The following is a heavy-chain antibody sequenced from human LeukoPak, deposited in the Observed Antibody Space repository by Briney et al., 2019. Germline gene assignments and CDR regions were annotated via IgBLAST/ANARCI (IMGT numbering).Heavy chain of an antibody. CDR2: ISSSSSYI. V-gene: IGHV3-21*01. CDR3: ASLCSSTSCYIGMDV. CDR1: GFTFSSYS. Sequence: GGSLRLSCAASGFTFSSYSMNWVRQAPGKGLEWVSSISSSSSYIYYADSVKGRFTISRDNAKNSLYLQMNSLRAEDTAMYYCASLCSSTSCYIGMDVWGQGTTVTVSS. D-gene: IGHD2-2*02. J-gene: IGHJ6*02.